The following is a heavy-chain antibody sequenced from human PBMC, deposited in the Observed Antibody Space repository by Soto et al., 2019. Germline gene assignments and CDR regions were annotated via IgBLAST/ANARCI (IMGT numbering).Heavy chain of an antibody. Sequence: QVQLVESGGGVVQPGTSLRLSCAASRLSFSSYGMHWVRQAPGKGLEWVAVISHDGSNKYYADSVKGRFTISRDNSENTVDLQMNSLRAEDTAVYYCAKGGGGFVELLQCIDYWGQGILVTVSS. D-gene: IGHD3-10*01. CDR2: ISHDGSNK. V-gene: IGHV3-30*18. CDR1: RLSFSSYG. CDR3: AKGGGGFVELLQCIDY. J-gene: IGHJ4*02.